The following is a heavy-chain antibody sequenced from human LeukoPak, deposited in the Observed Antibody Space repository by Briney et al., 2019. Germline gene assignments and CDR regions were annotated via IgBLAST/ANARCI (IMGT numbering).Heavy chain of an antibody. CDR1: GGTFSSYA. CDR2: IIPIFGTA. D-gene: IGHD3-3*01. Sequence: ASVKVSCKASGGTFSSYAISWVRQAPGQGLEWMGGIIPIFGTANYAQKFQGRVTITADESTSTAYMELSSLRSEDTAVYYCARGRRFLEWFRTSPAYYYYYMDVWGKGTTVTVSS. J-gene: IGHJ6*03. V-gene: IGHV1-69*13. CDR3: ARGRRFLEWFRTSPAYYYYYMDV.